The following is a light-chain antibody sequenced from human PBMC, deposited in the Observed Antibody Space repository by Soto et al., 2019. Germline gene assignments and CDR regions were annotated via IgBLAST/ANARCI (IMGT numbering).Light chain of an antibody. CDR1: QSVSIL. V-gene: IGKV3-20*01. CDR3: QQYGSTPLT. Sequence: EIVMTQSPATLSVSPGERATLSCRASQSVSILLAWYQQKPGQSPRLLIYGASNRASGIPDRFSGSASGADFTLSIARLEPEDFAMYYCQQYGSTPLTFGGGTKVDIK. J-gene: IGKJ4*01. CDR2: GAS.